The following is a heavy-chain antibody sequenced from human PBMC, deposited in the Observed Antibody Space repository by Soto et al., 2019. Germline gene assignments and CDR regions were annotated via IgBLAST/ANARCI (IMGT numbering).Heavy chain of an antibody. D-gene: IGHD3-3*01. CDR3: ARGRFWSGYPDY. Sequence: QVQLQQWGAGLLKPSETLSLTCAVYGGSFSGYYWSWIRQPPGKGLEWIGEINHSGSTNYNPSLKSRVTISVDTSKDQFSLKLSSVTAADKAVYYCARGRFWSGYPDYWGQGTLVTVSS. J-gene: IGHJ4*02. V-gene: IGHV4-34*01. CDR2: INHSGST. CDR1: GGSFSGYY.